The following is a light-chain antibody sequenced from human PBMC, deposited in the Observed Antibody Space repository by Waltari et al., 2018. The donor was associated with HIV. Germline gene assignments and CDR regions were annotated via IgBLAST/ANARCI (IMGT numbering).Light chain of an antibody. CDR3: YSRDSTTNHRV. CDR2: GKN. Sequence: SSELTQDPVVSVALGQTVTITCQGDSLSSYYATWYQQKPGQAPLLVFFGKNSRPSGIPDRFSGSNSRNKASLTITGAQAEDEADYYCYSRDSTTNHRVCGGGTKLTVL. V-gene: IGLV3-19*01. CDR1: SLSSYY. J-gene: IGLJ2*01.